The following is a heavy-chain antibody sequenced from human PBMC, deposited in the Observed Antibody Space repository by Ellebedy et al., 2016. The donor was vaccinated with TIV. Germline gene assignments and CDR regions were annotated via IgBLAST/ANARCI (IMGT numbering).Heavy chain of an antibody. CDR3: ARTTYDSSGYYVLGYYFDY. D-gene: IGHD3-22*01. CDR2: IYTSGST. J-gene: IGHJ4*02. V-gene: IGHV4-59*10. CDR1: GGSFSGYY. Sequence: SETLSLTCAVYGGSFSGYYWSWIRQPPGKGLEWIGRIYTSGSTNYNPSLKSRVTMSVDTSKNQFSLKLSSVTAADTAVYYCARTTYDSSGYYVLGYYFDYWGQGTLVTVSS.